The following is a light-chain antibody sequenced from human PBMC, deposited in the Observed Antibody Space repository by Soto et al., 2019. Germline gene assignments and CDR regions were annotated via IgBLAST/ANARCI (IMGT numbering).Light chain of an antibody. J-gene: IGKJ2*01. CDR1: QFINRY. Sequence: DIQMTQSPSSLSASVGDRVTITCRASQFINRYLNWYQQKPGKAPKFLIYAASVLQSGVPSRFSGSGSGTDFPLTSSSLQPEDVAYYSYQQTYSTPYTFGQGTRLEIK. V-gene: IGKV1-39*01. CDR2: AAS. CDR3: QQTYSTPYT.